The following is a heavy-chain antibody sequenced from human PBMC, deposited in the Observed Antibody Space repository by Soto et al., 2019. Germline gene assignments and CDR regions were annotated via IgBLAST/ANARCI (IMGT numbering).Heavy chain of an antibody. J-gene: IGHJ3*02. Sequence: PSETLSLTCAVSGGSISSGGYSWSWIRQPPGKGLEWIGYIYHSGSTYYNPSLKSRVTISVDRSKNQFSLKLSSVTAADTAVYYCARGGPLDFIADAFDIGGQGTMVTVSS. D-gene: IGHD6-13*01. CDR1: GGSISSGGYS. CDR2: IYHSGST. V-gene: IGHV4-30-2*01. CDR3: ARGGPLDFIADAFDI.